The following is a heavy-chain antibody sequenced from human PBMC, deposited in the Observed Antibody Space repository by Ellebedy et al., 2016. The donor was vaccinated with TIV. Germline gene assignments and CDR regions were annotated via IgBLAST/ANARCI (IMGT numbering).Heavy chain of an antibody. D-gene: IGHD3-16*01. CDR3: ARGRSGTYIHHAFDY. V-gene: IGHV1-3*01. Sequence: AASVKVSCKASGYTFTSYAMHWVRQAPGQRLEWMGWINAGNGNTKYSQKFQGRVTITRDTSASTAYMELSSLRSEDTAIYYCARGRSGTYIHHAFDYWGQGILVTVSS. J-gene: IGHJ4*02. CDR1: GYTFTSYA. CDR2: INAGNGNT.